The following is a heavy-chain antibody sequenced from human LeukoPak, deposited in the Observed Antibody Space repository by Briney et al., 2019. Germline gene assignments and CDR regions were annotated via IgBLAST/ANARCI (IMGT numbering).Heavy chain of an antibody. V-gene: IGHV1-2*02. CDR2: INPNSGGT. J-gene: IGHJ4*02. CDR3: AREPAIAIFGVVITTNFDY. Sequence: ASVKVSCKASGYTFTGYYMHWVRQAPGQGLEWMGWINPNSGGTNYAQKFQGRVTMTRDTSISTAHMELSRLRSDDTAVYYCAREPAIAIFGVVITTNFDYWGQGTLVTVSS. D-gene: IGHD3-3*01. CDR1: GYTFTGYY.